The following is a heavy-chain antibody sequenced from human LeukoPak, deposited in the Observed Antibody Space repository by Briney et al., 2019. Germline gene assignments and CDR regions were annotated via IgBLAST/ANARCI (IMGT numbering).Heavy chain of an antibody. CDR1: GGSFSGYY. Sequence: PSETLSLTCAVYGGSFSGYYWSWIRQPPGKGLEWIGYIHYSGSTYYNPSLKSRVTISVDTSKNQFSLKLSSVTAADTAVYYCARATGYSSSWYGSIDPWGQGTLVTVSS. D-gene: IGHD6-13*01. CDR2: IHYSGST. V-gene: IGHV4-30-4*08. J-gene: IGHJ5*02. CDR3: ARATGYSSSWYGSIDP.